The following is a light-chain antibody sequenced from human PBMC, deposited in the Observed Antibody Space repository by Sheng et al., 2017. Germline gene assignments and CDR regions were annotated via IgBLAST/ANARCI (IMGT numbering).Light chain of an antibody. CDR2: GAS. CDR3: QQYGSS. J-gene: IGKJ1*01. Sequence: EKVMTQSPATLSVSPGERATLSCRASQSVSNNLAWYQQKPGQAPRLLIYGASTRATGIPARFSGSGSGTDFTLTISRLEPEDFAVYYCQQYGSSFGQGTKVEIK. V-gene: IGKV3-15*01. CDR1: QSVSNN.